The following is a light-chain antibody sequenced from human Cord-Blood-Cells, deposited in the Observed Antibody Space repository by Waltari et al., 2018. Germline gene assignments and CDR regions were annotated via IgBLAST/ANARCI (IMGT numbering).Light chain of an antibody. J-gene: IGLJ2*01. CDR2: EDS. CDR1: ALPKKY. Sequence: SYELTQPPSVSVSPGQTARITCSGGALPKKYAYWYQQKSGQAPVLVIYEDSKRPSGITERFSGPSSGTMATLTISGAQVEDEADYYCYSTDSSGNHRAVFGGGTKLTVL. V-gene: IGLV3-10*01. CDR3: YSTDSSGNHRAV.